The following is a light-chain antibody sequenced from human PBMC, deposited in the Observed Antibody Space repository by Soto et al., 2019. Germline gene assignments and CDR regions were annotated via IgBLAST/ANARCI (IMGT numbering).Light chain of an antibody. CDR2: GAS. CDR3: QQYGSSPRT. V-gene: IGKV3-20*01. CDR1: QSVSSNY. J-gene: IGKJ1*01. Sequence: EIVVTQSPVTLSLSPGERATLSCRASQSVSSNYLAWYQQKAGQAPRLLIYGASSRATGIPDRFSGSGSGTDFTLTISRLEPEDFAVYSCQQYGSSPRTFGQGTKVDIK.